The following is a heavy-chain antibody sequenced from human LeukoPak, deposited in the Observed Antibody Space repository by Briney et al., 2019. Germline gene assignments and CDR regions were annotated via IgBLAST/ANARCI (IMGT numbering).Heavy chain of an antibody. CDR3: ARATVTLYYYYMDV. V-gene: IGHV4-59*01. J-gene: IGHJ6*03. CDR2: IYYSGST. CDR1: GGSISSYY. Sequence: SETLSLTCTVSGGSISSYYWSWIRQPPGKGLEGIGYIYYSGSTNYNPSLKSRVTISVDTSKNQFSLKLSSVTAADTAVYYCARATVTLYYYYMDVWGKGTTVTVSS. D-gene: IGHD4-11*01.